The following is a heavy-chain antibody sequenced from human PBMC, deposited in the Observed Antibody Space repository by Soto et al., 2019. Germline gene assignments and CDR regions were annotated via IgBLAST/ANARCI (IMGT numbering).Heavy chain of an antibody. J-gene: IGHJ4*02. V-gene: IGHV4-30-2*01. D-gene: IGHD1-26*01. CDR3: ARGLISGSHYSGGWYYFDS. CDR1: GGSIGSGGYS. CDR2: IYESGST. Sequence: SEILCLTCAVSGGSIGSGGYSWSWIRQPPGKGLEWIGYIYESGSTYYNPSLKSRVTISVHTSSSQFSLELSSVTAADTAVYYCARGLISGSHYSGGWYYFDSWGQGTQVTVSS.